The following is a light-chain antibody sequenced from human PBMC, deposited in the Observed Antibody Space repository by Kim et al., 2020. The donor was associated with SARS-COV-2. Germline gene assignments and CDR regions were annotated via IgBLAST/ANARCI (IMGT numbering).Light chain of an antibody. J-gene: IGKJ2*01. CDR3: QQTDSLPYT. V-gene: IGKV1-12*02. CDR1: QGISSW. CDR2: SAS. Sequence: DIQMTQSPSSVSASVGDRVTITCRASQGISSWLAWYQQKPGKAPRLLIDSASSLQTGVPSRFSGSGSGTDFTLNISNLQPEDFATYYCQQTDSLPYTFGQGTKLEI.